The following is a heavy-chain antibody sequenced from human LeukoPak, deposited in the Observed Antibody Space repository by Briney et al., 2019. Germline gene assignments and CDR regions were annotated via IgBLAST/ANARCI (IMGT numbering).Heavy chain of an antibody. CDR3: AREVSEGFDF. CDR2: FGTRSTSI. V-gene: IGHV3-21*01. J-gene: IGHJ4*02. CDR1: GFTFSGYS. D-gene: IGHD3-22*01. Sequence: GGSLRLSCTASGFTFSGYSMNWIRQAPGKGLEWVSSFGTRSTSIYHAGSVKGRFTTSRDNAKNSLYLQMNSLRAEDTALYYCAREVSEGFDFWGQGTLVTVSS.